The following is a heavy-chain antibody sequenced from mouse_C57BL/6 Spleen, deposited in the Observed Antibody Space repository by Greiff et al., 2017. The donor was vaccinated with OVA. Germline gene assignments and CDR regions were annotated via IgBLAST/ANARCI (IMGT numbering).Heavy chain of an antibody. Sequence: QVQLKESGPGLVQPSQSLSITCTVSGFSLTSYGVHWVRQSPGKGLEWLGVIWRGGSTDYNAAFMSRLSITKDNSKCRVFFKMNRQQADETDRYYSAKKYDGSSYRYCEGWGTGTTVTVSA. CDR2: IWRGGST. J-gene: IGHJ1*03. CDR3: AKKYDGSSYRYCEG. V-gene: IGHV2-5*01. CDR1: GFSLTSYG. D-gene: IGHD1-1*01.